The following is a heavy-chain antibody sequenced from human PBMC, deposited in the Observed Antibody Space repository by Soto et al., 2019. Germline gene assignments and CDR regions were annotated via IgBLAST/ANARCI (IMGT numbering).Heavy chain of an antibody. CDR1: GFSLTTRGVG. J-gene: IGHJ5*02. CDR3: AHIPNYYQYDWYDP. D-gene: IGHD3-16*01. CDR2: IYWDDDK. Sequence: QITLKESGPTLVKPTQTLTLTCTFSGFSLTTRGVGVGWNRQPPGKALECLALIYWDDDKRYSPSLQSRLSITKATSKNQVVLTMNNVDPVDTATYYCAHIPNYYQYDWYDPWGQGTLVSVSS. V-gene: IGHV2-5*02.